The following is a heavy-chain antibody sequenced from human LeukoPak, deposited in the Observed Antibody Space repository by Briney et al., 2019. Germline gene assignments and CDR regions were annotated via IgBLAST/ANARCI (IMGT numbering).Heavy chain of an antibody. Sequence: SQTLSLTCAVSGGSISSGGYSWSWIRQPLGKGLEWIGYIYHSGSTYNNPSLKSRVTISVDRYKNQFSLKLSSVTAADTAVYYCARAGGYSYGWVSAFDIWGQGTMVTVSS. CDR1: GGSISSGGYS. J-gene: IGHJ3*02. CDR3: ARAGGYSYGWVSAFDI. D-gene: IGHD5-18*01. V-gene: IGHV4-30-2*01. CDR2: IYHSGST.